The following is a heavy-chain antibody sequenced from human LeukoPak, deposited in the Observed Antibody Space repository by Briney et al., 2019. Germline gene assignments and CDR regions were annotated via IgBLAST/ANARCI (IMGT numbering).Heavy chain of an antibody. CDR1: GFTFSTYG. Sequence: PGRSLRLSCAASGFTFSTYGMQWVRQAPGKGLEWGAVIWNDGSEKYYGDSVKGRFTIPRDNSKNTLYLQMNSLRAEDTAVYYCARGTSGYGYDAFDIWGQGTMVTVST. D-gene: IGHD5-12*01. J-gene: IGHJ3*02. CDR3: ARGTSGYGYDAFDI. V-gene: IGHV3-33*01. CDR2: IWNDGSEK.